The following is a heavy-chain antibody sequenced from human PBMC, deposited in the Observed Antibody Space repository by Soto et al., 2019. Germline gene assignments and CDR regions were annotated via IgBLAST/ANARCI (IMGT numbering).Heavy chain of an antibody. D-gene: IGHD3-10*01. CDR1: GFTFSRFW. Sequence: GGSLRLSCAASGFTFSRFWMSWVRQAPGKGLEWVANMNPDGSEKYYLDSVKGRFTVSRDNPKNTIYLQMNSLRAEDTAVYYCAKGFYGSGSYYNERAFDSWGQGTLVTVSS. CDR3: AKGFYGSGSYYNERAFDS. V-gene: IGHV3-7*03. CDR2: MNPDGSEK. J-gene: IGHJ4*02.